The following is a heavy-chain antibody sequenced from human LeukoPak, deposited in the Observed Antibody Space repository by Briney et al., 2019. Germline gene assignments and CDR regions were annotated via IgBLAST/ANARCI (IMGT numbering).Heavy chain of an antibody. CDR3: AKGGLWDTAMVL. CDR2: IGSSDSNI. CDR1: GFILSDYY. J-gene: IGHJ4*02. V-gene: IGHV3-11*01. D-gene: IGHD5-18*01. Sequence: PGGSLRLSCAASGFILSDYYMSWIRQAPGKGLGWVSYIGSSDSNIKYADSVKGRFTLSRDNAKNSLYLQMNSLRIEDTAVYYCAKGGLWDTAMVLWGQGTLVTVSS.